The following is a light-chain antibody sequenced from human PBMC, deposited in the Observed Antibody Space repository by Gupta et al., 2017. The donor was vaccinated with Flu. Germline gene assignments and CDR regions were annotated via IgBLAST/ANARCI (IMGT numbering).Light chain of an antibody. Sequence: IVLTQSPATLSLSPGERATLSCRASQSVSRSFLAWYQHKPAQPPMLLIYPASSRATGIPNRFSGRWSATDFTLTISRVHAEDFTVYYCQQDDKAPGTFGQGTRVEMK. J-gene: IGKJ5*01. CDR1: QSVSRSF. CDR3: QQDDKAPGT. V-gene: IGKV3-20*01. CDR2: PAS.